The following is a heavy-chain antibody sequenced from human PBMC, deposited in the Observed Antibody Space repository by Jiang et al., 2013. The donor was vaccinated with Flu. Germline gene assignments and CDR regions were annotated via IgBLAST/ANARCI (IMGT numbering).Heavy chain of an antibody. Sequence: KPTQTLTLTCTFSGFSLTTGGMGVAWVRQPPGKALEWLALIYWNDDKRYRDGRLTLTRDTTKSQVILTMTNMDPGDTATYYCAHLTSTMTTGFFKYWGQGILVTVSS. D-gene: IGHD4-11*01. CDR1: GFSLTTGGMG. CDR2: IYWNDDK. CDR3: AHLTSTMTTGFFKY. J-gene: IGHJ4*02. V-gene: IGHV2-5*01.